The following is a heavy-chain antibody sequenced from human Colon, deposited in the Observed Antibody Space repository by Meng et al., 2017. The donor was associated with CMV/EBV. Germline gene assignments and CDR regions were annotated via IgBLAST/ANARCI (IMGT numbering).Heavy chain of an antibody. CDR1: GGSITNNNYY. V-gene: IGHV4-39*07. J-gene: IGHJ4*02. D-gene: IGHD5-24*01. Sequence: SETLSLTCTVSGGSITNNNYYWGWIRQPPGKGLEWIGHIYYTGSSYYDPSLKSRVTISIDTSKNQFSLDLNSVTAADTAVYYCARDGREGYNYYYFDNWGQGMLVIVSS. CDR2: IYYTGSS. CDR3: ARDGREGYNYYYFDN.